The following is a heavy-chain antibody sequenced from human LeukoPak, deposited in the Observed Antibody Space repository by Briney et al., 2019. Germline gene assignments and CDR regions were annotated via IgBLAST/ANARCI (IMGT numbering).Heavy chain of an antibody. CDR1: GGSISSYY. CDR2: IYYSGST. J-gene: IGHJ4*02. V-gene: IGHV4-59*01. Sequence: SETLSLTCTVSGGSISSYYWSWIRQPPGKGLEWVGYIYYSGSTNYSPSLKSRVTISLDTSKNQFSLKLSSVTAADTAVYYCARGVNSGYFDYCGQGTLVTVSS. CDR3: ARGVNSGYFDY. D-gene: IGHD1-26*01.